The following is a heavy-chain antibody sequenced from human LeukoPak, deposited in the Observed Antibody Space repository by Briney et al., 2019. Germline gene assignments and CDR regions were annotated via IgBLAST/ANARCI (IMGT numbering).Heavy chain of an antibody. V-gene: IGHV1-18*01. J-gene: IGHJ6*03. CDR3: ARWGIVATIESLYYYYFYMDV. CDR2: ISAYNGNT. D-gene: IGHD5-12*01. Sequence: ASLKVSCKASGYTFTSYGISWVRQAPGQGLEWMGWISAYNGNTNYAQKLQGRVTMTTDTSTSTAYMELRSLRYDDAAVYYCARWGIVATIESLYYYYFYMDVWGKGTTVTVSS. CDR1: GYTFTSYG.